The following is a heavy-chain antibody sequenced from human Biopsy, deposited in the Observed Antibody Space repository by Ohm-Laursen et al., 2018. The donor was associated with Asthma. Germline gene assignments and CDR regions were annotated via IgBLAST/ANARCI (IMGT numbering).Heavy chain of an antibody. CDR3: ARDVMEWYLPAFDF. J-gene: IGHJ4*02. D-gene: IGHD3-3*01. V-gene: IGHV3-30-3*01. CDR1: GFTFRSYA. CDR2: GGSYYDGGLK. Sequence: SLRLSCTASGFTFRSYAMHWVRQAPGKGLEWVAVGGSYYDGGLKYYADFVNGRFTVSRDDSKNTPYLQMNSLRPDDTAVYYCARDVMEWYLPAFDFWGQGTLVTVSS.